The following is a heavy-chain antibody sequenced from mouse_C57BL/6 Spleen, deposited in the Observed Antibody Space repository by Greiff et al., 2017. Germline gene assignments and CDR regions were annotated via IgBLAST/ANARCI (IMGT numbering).Heavy chain of an antibody. CDR1: GYTFTSYW. CDR3: ARLGYDYDGGY. D-gene: IGHD2-4*01. CDR2: IHPNSGST. Sequence: QVQLQQPGAELVKPGASVKLSCKASGYTFTSYWMHWVKQRPGQGLEWIGMIHPNSGSTNYNEKFKSKATLTVDKSSSTAYIQLRSLTSEDSAVYYCARLGYDYDGGYWGQGTTLTVSS. J-gene: IGHJ2*01. V-gene: IGHV1-64*01.